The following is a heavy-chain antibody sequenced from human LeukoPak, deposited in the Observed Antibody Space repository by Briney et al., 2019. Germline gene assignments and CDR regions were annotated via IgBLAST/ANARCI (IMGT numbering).Heavy chain of an antibody. CDR1: GDSVSSNSAA. CDR3: ARGSGVIPNALLFDY. D-gene: IGHD3-16*02. V-gene: IGHV6-1*01. J-gene: IGHJ4*02. Sequence: SQTLSLTCAISGDSVSSNSAAWNWIRQSPSSGLEWLGRTYYRSKWYNDYAVSVKSRITINPDTSKNQFSLQLNSVTPEDTAVYYCARGSGVIPNALLFDYWGQGTLVTVSS. CDR2: TYYRSKWYN.